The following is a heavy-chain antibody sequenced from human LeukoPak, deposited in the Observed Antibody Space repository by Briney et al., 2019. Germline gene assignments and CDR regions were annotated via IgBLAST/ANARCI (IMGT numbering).Heavy chain of an antibody. V-gene: IGHV4-38-2*02. D-gene: IGHD6-19*01. J-gene: IGHJ4*02. CDR1: GYSISSGYY. CDR3: ARDLGYSSGWPNFDY. Sequence: SETLSLTCTVSGYSISSGYYWGWIRQPPGKGLEWVGSIYHSGSTYYSPSLKSRVTIAVDTSKSQFSLKLSSVTAADTAVYYCARDLGYSSGWPNFDYWGQGTLVSVSS. CDR2: IYHSGST.